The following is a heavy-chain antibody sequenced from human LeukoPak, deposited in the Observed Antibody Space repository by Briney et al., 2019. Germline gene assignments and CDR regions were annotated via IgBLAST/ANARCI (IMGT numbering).Heavy chain of an antibody. D-gene: IGHD3-10*01. V-gene: IGHV3-48*03. CDR3: ARFGYGSWFDP. CDR2: ISSSGSTI. Sequence: PGGSLRLSCAASGFTFSSYEMNWVRQAPGKGLEWVSYISSSGSTIYYADSVKGRFTISRDNAKNSLYLQMNSLRAEDTAVYYCARFGYGSWFDPWGQGTLLTVSS. CDR1: GFTFSSYE. J-gene: IGHJ5*02.